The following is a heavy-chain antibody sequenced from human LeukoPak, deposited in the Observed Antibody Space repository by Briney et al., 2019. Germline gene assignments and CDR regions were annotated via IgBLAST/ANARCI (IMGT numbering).Heavy chain of an antibody. D-gene: IGHD3-16*02. CDR1: GFTFDEYA. CDR3: AKTNRRTFDY. CDR2: ISWNSGTI. Sequence: GGSLRLSCAASGFTFDEYAMHWVRQAPGKGLEWVSGISWNSGTIGYADSVKGRFTISRDNAKNSLYLQMNSLREKDTALYYCAKTNRRTFDYWGQGTLVTVSS. J-gene: IGHJ4*02. V-gene: IGHV3-9*01.